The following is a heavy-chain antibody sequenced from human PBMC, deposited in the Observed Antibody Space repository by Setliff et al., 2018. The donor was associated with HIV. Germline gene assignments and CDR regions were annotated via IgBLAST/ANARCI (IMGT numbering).Heavy chain of an antibody. Sequence: LRLSCAASGFSFTSYAMAWVRQAPGKGLEWVSVVSGNGNTTYYADSVKDRFTISRDNSKSTVYLQMDSLRAEDTAIYYCAKGYNFWSAHGAHPVDWGQGTLVTVSS. J-gene: IGHJ4*02. CDR1: GFSFTSYA. D-gene: IGHD3-3*01. V-gene: IGHV3-23*01. CDR3: AKGYNFWSAHGAHPVD. CDR2: VSGNGNTT.